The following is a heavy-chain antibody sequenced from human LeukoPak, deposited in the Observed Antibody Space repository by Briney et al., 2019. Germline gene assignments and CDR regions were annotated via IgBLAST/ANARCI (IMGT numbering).Heavy chain of an antibody. CDR2: IKTKFYVGAT. CDR3: TRDLRVSPPGQYYYMDV. V-gene: IGHV3-49*03. Sequence: GGSLRLSCTASGFTFGAYAVSWFRQAPGQGLEWIGFIKTKFYVGATQYAAPVRGRFTTSRDDFNSIAYLQINSLKTEDTAVYYCTRDLRVSPPGQYYYMDVWGTGTTVTVSS. J-gene: IGHJ6*03. D-gene: IGHD3-3*01. CDR1: GFTFGAYA.